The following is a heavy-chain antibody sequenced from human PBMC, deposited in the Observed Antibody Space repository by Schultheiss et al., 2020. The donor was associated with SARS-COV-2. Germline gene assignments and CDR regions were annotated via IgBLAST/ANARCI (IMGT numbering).Heavy chain of an antibody. D-gene: IGHD1-7*01. Sequence: SETLSLTCTVSGGSISSSSYYWGWIRQPPGKGLEWIGSIYYSGSTYYKSSLKSRVSISVDTSKNQFSLKLSSVTAADTAVYYCARSNYCTWCGFDYWGQGALVTVSS. V-gene: IGHV4-39*07. J-gene: IGHJ4*02. CDR2: IYYSGST. CDR1: GGSISSSSYY. CDR3: ARSNYCTWCGFDY.